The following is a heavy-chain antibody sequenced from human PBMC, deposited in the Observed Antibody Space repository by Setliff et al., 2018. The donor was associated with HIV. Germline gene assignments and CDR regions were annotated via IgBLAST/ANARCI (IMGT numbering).Heavy chain of an antibody. J-gene: IGHJ4*02. D-gene: IGHD2-21*01. CDR1: GDLFTSYA. V-gene: IGHV1-18*01. Sequence: ASVKVSCKTSGDLFTSYAFNWVRQAPGQGLEWMGWINTYNGHTNYAEKFQDRVTMTTDTSTRTVYMELRRLTSDDTALYYCTRGGIYCGNDGCHRYSFDFWGQGTLVTVSS. CDR2: INTYNGHT. CDR3: TRGGIYCGNDGCHRYSFDF.